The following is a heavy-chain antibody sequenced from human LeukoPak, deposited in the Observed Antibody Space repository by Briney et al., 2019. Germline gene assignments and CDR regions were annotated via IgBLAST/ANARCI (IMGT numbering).Heavy chain of an antibody. D-gene: IGHD3-9*01. Sequence: PSETLSLTCTVSGGSISRDYWSWIRQPPGKGLEWIAYINYSGSTKYNPSLKTRVTISVDTSKNQFSLKLSSVTAADTAVYYCARMESMDILTGYRPFDYWGQGTLVTVSS. CDR3: ARMESMDILTGYRPFDY. V-gene: IGHV4-59*01. CDR1: GGSISRDY. CDR2: INYSGST. J-gene: IGHJ4*02.